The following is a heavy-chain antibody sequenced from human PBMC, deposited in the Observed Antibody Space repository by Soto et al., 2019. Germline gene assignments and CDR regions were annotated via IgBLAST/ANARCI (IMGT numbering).Heavy chain of an antibody. Sequence: QVQLQQGGAGLLKPSETLSLTCAVYGGSFSGYYWSWIRQPPGKGLEWTGEINHSGSTNYNPSLKIGVDLSVDSSRNQFSLKLSSVTAADTAVYYCARSEPRYCTNVVCYSYDYYGMDVWGQGTTVTVSS. V-gene: IGHV4-34*01. J-gene: IGHJ6*02. CDR1: GGSFSGYY. CDR3: ARSEPRYCTNVVCYSYDYYGMDV. CDR2: INHSGST. D-gene: IGHD2-8*01.